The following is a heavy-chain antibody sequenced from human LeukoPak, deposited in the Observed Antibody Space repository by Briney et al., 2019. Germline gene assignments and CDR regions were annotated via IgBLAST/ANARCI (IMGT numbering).Heavy chain of an antibody. Sequence: SETLSLTCTVSGGSISTYYWSWIRQPPGKGLEWIGYIYYSGSTNYNPSLKSRVTISVDTSKNQFSLKLSSVTAADTAVYYCARAGYSSRSFDYWGQGTLVTVSS. D-gene: IGHD6-13*01. CDR3: ARAGYSSRSFDY. J-gene: IGHJ4*02. CDR1: GGSISTYY. CDR2: IYYSGST. V-gene: IGHV4-59*01.